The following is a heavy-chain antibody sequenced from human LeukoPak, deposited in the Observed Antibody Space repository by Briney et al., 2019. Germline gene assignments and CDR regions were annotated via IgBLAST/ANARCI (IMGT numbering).Heavy chain of an antibody. D-gene: IGHD1-26*01. Sequence: GGSLRLSCAPSGFSFSSYAMRWVRQSPGKGVEGVSTMSGSGGSTYYADSVKGRLTISRDNSKNPLHLQMNSLRAEDTAIYYCAKDLVSGSFYGPIGYWGQGTLVTVSS. CDR2: MSGSGGST. V-gene: IGHV3-23*01. CDR3: AKDLVSGSFYGPIGY. CDR1: GFSFSSYA. J-gene: IGHJ4*02.